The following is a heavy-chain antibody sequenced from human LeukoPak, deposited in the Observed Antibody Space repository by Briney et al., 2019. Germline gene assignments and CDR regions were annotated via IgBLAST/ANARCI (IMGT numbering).Heavy chain of an antibody. Sequence: GGSLRLSCTASGFTFSSYSMEWVRQAPGKGLEWVAFTLYDGSNKYYADSVEGRFTISRDNSKNTLYLQMNSLRVEDTAVYYCAKDLGVTTWADAFDIWGQGTMVTVSS. CDR1: GFTFSSYS. CDR3: AKDLGVTTWADAFDI. J-gene: IGHJ3*02. CDR2: TLYDGSNK. D-gene: IGHD1-26*01. V-gene: IGHV3-30*02.